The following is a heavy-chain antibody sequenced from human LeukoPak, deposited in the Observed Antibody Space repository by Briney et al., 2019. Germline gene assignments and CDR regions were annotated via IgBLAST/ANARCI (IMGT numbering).Heavy chain of an antibody. CDR3: ARGGLGYCSSTSCYNHYFDY. CDR1: GFTFSSYS. CDR2: ISSSSSTI. Sequence: GGSLRLSCAASGFTFSSYSMNWVRQAPGKGLEWVSYISSSSSTIYYADSVKGRFTISRDNAKNSLYLQMNSQRAEDTAVYYCARGGLGYCSSTSCYNHYFDYWGQGTLVTVSS. V-gene: IGHV3-48*04. J-gene: IGHJ4*02. D-gene: IGHD2-2*02.